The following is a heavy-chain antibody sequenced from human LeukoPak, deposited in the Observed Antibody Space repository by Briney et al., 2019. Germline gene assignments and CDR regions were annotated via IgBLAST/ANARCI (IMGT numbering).Heavy chain of an antibody. CDR1: GFIFNNYG. CDR2: INYDGTKK. Sequence: GGSPRLSCAASGFIFNNYGMYWVRQAPGKGLEWVSFINYDGTKKYYADSVKGRFTISRDNSYNTVFLQMDSLRPEDTAIYYCAKDPRYYDGPGYHGGYYYYMDVWGKGTTVTVSS. CDR3: AKDPRYYDGPGYHGGYYYYMDV. V-gene: IGHV3-30*02. D-gene: IGHD3-22*01. J-gene: IGHJ6*03.